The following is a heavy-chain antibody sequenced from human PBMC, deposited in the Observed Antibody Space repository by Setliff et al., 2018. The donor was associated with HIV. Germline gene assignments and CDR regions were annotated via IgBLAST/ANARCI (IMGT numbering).Heavy chain of an antibody. J-gene: IGHJ3*02. D-gene: IGHD2-2*01. V-gene: IGHV1-69*10. CDR3: ARKEYQLLHAFDI. CDR1: GYTFTSYH. Sequence: GASVKVSCKASGYTFTSYHINWVRQAPGQGLEWMGGIIPVLDMPHYAQKFQGRVTMTADKSTNTAYMEVTSLRSEDTAVYYCARKEYQLLHAFDIWGQGTMVTVSS. CDR2: IIPVLDMP.